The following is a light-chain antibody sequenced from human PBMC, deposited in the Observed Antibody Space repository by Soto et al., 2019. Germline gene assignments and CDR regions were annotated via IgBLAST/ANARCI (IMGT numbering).Light chain of an antibody. Sequence: IVLTQSPGTLSLSPGERATLSGRASQRVTSNYLAWYQQRPGQAPRLLIFGASIRDTGLPDRFSGSGSGTDFTLTISRLEPEDFAVYYCQQYGSSPGTFGQGTKVDIK. CDR2: GAS. J-gene: IGKJ1*01. V-gene: IGKV3-20*01. CDR1: QRVTSNY. CDR3: QQYGSSPGT.